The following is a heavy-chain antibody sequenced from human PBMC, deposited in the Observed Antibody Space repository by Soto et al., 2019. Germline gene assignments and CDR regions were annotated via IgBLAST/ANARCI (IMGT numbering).Heavy chain of an antibody. J-gene: IGHJ6*02. Sequence: QVQLVQSGAEVKKPGASVKVSCKASGYTFTSYDINWVRQATRQGLEWMGWMNPTSGNTGYAQKFQGRVTMTRNTSISTAYMELSSLRSDDTAVYYCAREKTSYGMDVWGQGTTVTVSS. V-gene: IGHV1-8*01. CDR2: MNPTSGNT. CDR1: GYTFTSYD. CDR3: AREKTSYGMDV.